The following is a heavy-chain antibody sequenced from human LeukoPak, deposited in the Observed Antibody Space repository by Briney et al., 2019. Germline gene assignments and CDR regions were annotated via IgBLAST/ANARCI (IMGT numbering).Heavy chain of an antibody. CDR3: ATTYYDILTGYSSFDAFDI. V-gene: IGHV4-34*01. CDR2: INHSGST. J-gene: IGHJ3*02. Sequence: SETLSLTCAVSGGSISSGGYSWSWIRQPPGTGLEWIGEINHSGSTNYNPSLKSRVTISVDTSKNQFSLKLSSVTAADTAAYYCATTYYDILTGYSSFDAFDIWGQGTMVTVSS. CDR1: GGSISSGGYS. D-gene: IGHD3-9*01.